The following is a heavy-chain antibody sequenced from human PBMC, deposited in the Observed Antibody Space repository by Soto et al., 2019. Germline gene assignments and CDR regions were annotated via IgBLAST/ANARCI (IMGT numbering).Heavy chain of an antibody. J-gene: IGHJ6*02. Sequence: PSETLSLTCTVSGGSVSSGSYYWSWIRQPPGKGLEWIGYIYYSGSTNYNPSLKSRVTISVDTSKNQFSLKLSSVTAADTAVYYCARHQEGSSSEYYYYCYGMDVWGQGTTVTVSS. CDR2: IYYSGST. CDR3: ARHQEGSSSEYYYYCYGMDV. V-gene: IGHV4-61*01. D-gene: IGHD6-6*01. CDR1: GGSVSSGSYY.